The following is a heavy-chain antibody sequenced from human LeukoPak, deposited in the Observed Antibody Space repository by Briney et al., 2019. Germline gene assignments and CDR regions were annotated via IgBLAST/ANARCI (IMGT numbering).Heavy chain of an antibody. CDR2: IYYSGST. CDR3: ASLNDYSNPA. CDR1: GGSISSYY. J-gene: IGHJ5*02. Sequence: SETLSLACTVSGGSISSYYWSWIRQPPGKGLEWIGYIYYSGSTNYNPSLKGRVTISVDTSKNQFSLKLSSVTAADTAVYYCASLNDYSNPAWGQGTLVTVSS. V-gene: IGHV4-59*01. D-gene: IGHD4-11*01.